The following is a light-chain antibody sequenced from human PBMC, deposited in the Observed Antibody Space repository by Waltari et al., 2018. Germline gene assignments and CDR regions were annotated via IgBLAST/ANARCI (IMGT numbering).Light chain of an antibody. J-gene: IGLJ1*01. CDR2: DVS. V-gene: IGLV2-14*01. CDR3: SSYTSSSTYV. Sequence: QSALTQPASVSWSPGQSVPISCPGTVSDVGGYNYVSWYKQHPGKAPKLMIYDVSKRPSGVSNRFSGSKSGNTAPLTISGLQAEDEADYYCSSYTSSSTYVFGTGTKVTVL. CDR1: VSDVGGYNY.